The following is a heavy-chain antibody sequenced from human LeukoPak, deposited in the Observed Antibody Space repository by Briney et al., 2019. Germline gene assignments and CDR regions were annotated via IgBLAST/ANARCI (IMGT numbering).Heavy chain of an antibody. CDR3: ARQGYSGHSQGAADY. D-gene: IGHD4-23*01. J-gene: IGHJ4*02. CDR2: ISAYNGNT. V-gene: IGHV1-18*01. Sequence: ASVKVSCKASGYTFSIYGFSWVRQAPGQGLEWMGWISAYNGNTNYALKFQGRVTMTTDTSTSTAHMELRSLRSDDTAVYYCARQGYSGHSQGAADYWGQGTLVTVSS. CDR1: GYTFSIYG.